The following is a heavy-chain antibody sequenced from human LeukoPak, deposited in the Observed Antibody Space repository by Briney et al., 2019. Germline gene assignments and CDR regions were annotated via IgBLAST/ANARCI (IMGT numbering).Heavy chain of an antibody. CDR1: GGTFSSYA. J-gene: IGHJ4*02. D-gene: IGHD3-9*01. Sequence: GASVKVSCKASGGTFSSYAISWVRQAPGQGLEWMGGIIPIFGTANYAQKFQGRVTITTDESTSTAYMELSSLRSEDTAVYYCARTVLEDDILTGYTYYFDYWGQGTLVTVSS. CDR2: IIPIFGTA. CDR3: ARTVLEDDILTGYTYYFDY. V-gene: IGHV1-69*05.